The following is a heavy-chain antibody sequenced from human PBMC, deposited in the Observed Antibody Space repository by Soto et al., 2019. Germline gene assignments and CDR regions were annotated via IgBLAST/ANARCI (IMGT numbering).Heavy chain of an antibody. J-gene: IGHJ1*01. V-gene: IGHV4-30-2*01. CDR2: IYHTGTT. Sequence: SESLSLTSTVSGGSINSGGYSWTWIRQPPGKGLKCIGFIYHTGTTYYNPSLKSRITISVNTSKKQFSLKLNSVTAADTAVYYCARGVNCFDSSGSCWREHWGQGAVHTVS. D-gene: IGHD3-22*01. CDR1: GGSINSGGYS. CDR3: ARGVNCFDSSGSCWREH.